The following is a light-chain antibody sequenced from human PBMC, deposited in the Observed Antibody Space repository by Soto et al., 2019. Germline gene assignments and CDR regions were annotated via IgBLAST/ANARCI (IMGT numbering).Light chain of an antibody. CDR3: QQYNNWWT. J-gene: IGKJ1*01. CDR1: QSVDSN. V-gene: IGKV3-15*01. Sequence: ILMTESPATPFVAPGERANLSFRASQSVDSNLAWYQQKPGQAPRLLIYGASTRATGISARFSGSGSGTEFTLTISSLQSEDFGVYYCQQYNNWWTFGQGTKVDIK. CDR2: GAS.